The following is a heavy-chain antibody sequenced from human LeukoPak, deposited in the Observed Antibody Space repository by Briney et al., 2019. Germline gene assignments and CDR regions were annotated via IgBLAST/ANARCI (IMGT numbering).Heavy chain of an antibody. V-gene: IGHV4-59*12. J-gene: IGHJ3*02. D-gene: IGHD2-15*01. Sequence: SETLSLTCTVSGDSISNYYWSWIRQPPGKGLEWIGYIYHSGSTYYNPSLKSRVTISVDRSKNQFSLKLSSVTAADTAVYYCARGSAKNDAFDIWGQGTMVTVSS. CDR1: GDSISNYY. CDR3: ARGSAKNDAFDI. CDR2: IYHSGST.